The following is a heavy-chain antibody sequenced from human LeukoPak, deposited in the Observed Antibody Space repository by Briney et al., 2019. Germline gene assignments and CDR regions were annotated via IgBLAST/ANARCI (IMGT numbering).Heavy chain of an antibody. CDR1: GFTVSSNY. V-gene: IGHV3-66*01. CDR2: IYSGGST. D-gene: IGHD5-24*01. Sequence: GGSLRLSCAASGFTVSSNYMSWVRQAPGKGLEWVSVIYSGGSTYYADSVKGRFTISRDNSKNTLYLQMNSLRAEDTAVYYCAREGGDGYSFSPNYFDYWGQGTLVTVSS. CDR3: AREGGDGYSFSPNYFDY. J-gene: IGHJ4*02.